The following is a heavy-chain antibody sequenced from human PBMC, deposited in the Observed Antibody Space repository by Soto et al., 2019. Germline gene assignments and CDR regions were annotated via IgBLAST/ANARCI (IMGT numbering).Heavy chain of an antibody. Sequence: QVQLQESGPGLVKPSGTLSLTCAVSGGSISSSNWWSWVRQPPGKGLEWIGEIYHSGSTNYNPSLKRRVPLSVDKSKNQFSLKLSSVTAADTAVYYCARDDHYDFWSGYYPTNYYYYGMDVWGQGTTVTVSS. J-gene: IGHJ6*02. CDR2: IYHSGST. CDR3: ARDDHYDFWSGYYPTNYYYYGMDV. D-gene: IGHD3-3*01. CDR1: GGSISSSNW. V-gene: IGHV4-4*02.